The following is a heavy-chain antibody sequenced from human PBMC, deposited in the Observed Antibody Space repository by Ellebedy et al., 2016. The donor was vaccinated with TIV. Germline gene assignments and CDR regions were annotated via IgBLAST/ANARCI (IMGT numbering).Heavy chain of an antibody. J-gene: IGHJ6*03. D-gene: IGHD1-1*01. Sequence: SETLSLTCTVSGGSISSGDYYWSWIRQPPGKGLEWIGYIYYSGSTYYNPSLKSRVTISVDTSKNQFSLKLSSVTAADTAVYYCARVKNEPRWVPYYYYYMDVWGKGTTVTVSS. V-gene: IGHV4-30-4*01. CDR1: GGSISSGDYY. CDR3: ARVKNEPRWVPYYYYYMDV. CDR2: IYYSGST.